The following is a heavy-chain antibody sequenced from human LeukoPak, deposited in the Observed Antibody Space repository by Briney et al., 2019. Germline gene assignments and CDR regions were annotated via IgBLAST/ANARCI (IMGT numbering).Heavy chain of an antibody. Sequence: PSETLSLTCAVYGGSFSGYYWSWIRQPPGKGLEWIGEINHSGSTNYNPSLKSRVTISVGTSKNQFSLKLSSVTAADTAVYYCARDSSGYSHFDYWGQGTLVTVSS. J-gene: IGHJ4*02. V-gene: IGHV4-34*01. CDR2: INHSGST. D-gene: IGHD3-22*01. CDR1: GGSFSGYY. CDR3: ARDSSGYSHFDY.